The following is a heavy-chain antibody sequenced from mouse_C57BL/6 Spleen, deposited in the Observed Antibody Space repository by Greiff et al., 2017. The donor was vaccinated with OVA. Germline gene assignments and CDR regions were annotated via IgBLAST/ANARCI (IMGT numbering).Heavy chain of an antibody. CDR2: IHPNSGST. Sequence: QVQLQQPGAELVKPGASVKLSCKASGYTFTSYWMHWVKQRPGQGLEWIGMIHPNSGSTHYTAQFKSKATLTVDKSSSTAYMQLSSLTSEDSAVYYCASGLTLYAMDYWGQGTSVTVSS. CDR3: ASGLTLYAMDY. V-gene: IGHV1-64*01. CDR1: GYTFTSYW. J-gene: IGHJ4*01. D-gene: IGHD4-1*01.